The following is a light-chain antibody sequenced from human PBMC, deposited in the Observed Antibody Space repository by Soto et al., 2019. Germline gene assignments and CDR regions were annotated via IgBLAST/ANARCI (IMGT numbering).Light chain of an antibody. CDR2: GAS. Sequence: EVVMTQSPASLSVSPGERATLSCRASQSVGSKLAWYRQKPGQAPRLLIYGASTRATGIPARFSGSGSGTEFTLTISSLQSEDFAIYYCQQYDKWPPVTFGGGTKVDIK. CDR3: QQYDKWPPVT. V-gene: IGKV3-15*01. J-gene: IGKJ4*01. CDR1: QSVGSK.